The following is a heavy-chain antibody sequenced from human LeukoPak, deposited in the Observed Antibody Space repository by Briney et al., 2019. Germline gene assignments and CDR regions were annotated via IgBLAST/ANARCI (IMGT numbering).Heavy chain of an antibody. J-gene: IGHJ4*02. CDR3: ARVPGPYTTSRYDY. CDR1: GYTFTDYY. Sequence: GASVKVSCKTSGYTFTDYYIHWVRQAPGHGPEWMGRIDPKSGGTNYAQKYQVRVAMTRDTSISTVYMELSGLRSDDTAVYYCARVPGPYTTSRYDYWGQGTLVTVSS. D-gene: IGHD2-2*01. CDR2: IDPKSGGT. V-gene: IGHV1-2*02.